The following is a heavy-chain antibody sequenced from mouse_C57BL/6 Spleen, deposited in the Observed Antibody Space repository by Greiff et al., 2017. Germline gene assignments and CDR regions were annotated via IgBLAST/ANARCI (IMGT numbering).Heavy chain of an antibody. J-gene: IGHJ2*01. CDR2: ISDGGSYT. CDR1: GFTFSSYA. V-gene: IGHV5-4*01. Sequence: EVQLVESGGGLVKPGGSLKLSCAASGFTFSSYAMSWVRQTPEKRLEWVATISDGGSYTYYPDNVKGRFTISRDNAKNNLYLQMSHLKSEDTAMYYCARDQGKNWGDYFDYWGQGTTLTVSS. CDR3: ARDQGKNWGDYFDY. D-gene: IGHD4-1*01.